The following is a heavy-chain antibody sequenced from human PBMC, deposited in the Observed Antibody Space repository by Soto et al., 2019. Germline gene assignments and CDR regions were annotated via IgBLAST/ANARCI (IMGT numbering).Heavy chain of an antibody. CDR1: GFTVSSNY. Sequence: EVQLVESGGGLVQPGGSLRLSCAASGFTVSSNYMSWVRQAPGKGLEWVSVIYNSGSTYYADSVKGRFTISRDNSKNTLYLQMNSLRAEDTAVYYCARAWGGAAPDPLDYRGQGTLVTVSS. J-gene: IGHJ4*02. CDR3: ARAWGGAAPDPLDY. V-gene: IGHV3-66*01. CDR2: IYNSGST. D-gene: IGHD1-26*01.